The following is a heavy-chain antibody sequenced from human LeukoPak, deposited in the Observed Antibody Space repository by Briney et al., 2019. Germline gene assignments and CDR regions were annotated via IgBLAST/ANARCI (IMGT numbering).Heavy chain of an antibody. J-gene: IGHJ5*02. D-gene: IGHD6-13*01. CDR1: GYSISNGYY. V-gene: IGHV4-38-2*02. CDR2: IYHSGST. CDR3: ARVEGPPNFESSSHSP. Sequence: PSETLSLTCTVSGYSISNGYYWGWMRQPPGKGLGWIGSIYHSGSTYYNPSLKSRVTISVDTSKNQFSLKLSSVTAADTAVYYCARVEGPPNFESSSHSPWGQGTLVTVSS.